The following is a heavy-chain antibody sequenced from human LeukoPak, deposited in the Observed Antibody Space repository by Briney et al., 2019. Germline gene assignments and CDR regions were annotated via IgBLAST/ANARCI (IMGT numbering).Heavy chain of an antibody. CDR1: GYTFTGYY. Sequence: GASVKVSCKASGYTFTGYYMHWVRQAPGQGLEWMGWINPNSGGTNYAQKLQGRVTMTTDTSTSTAYMELRSLRSDDTAVYYCARARSYELRYFDWLLIGDFDYWGQGTLVTVSS. V-gene: IGHV1-2*02. CDR3: ARARSYELRYFDWLLIGDFDY. J-gene: IGHJ4*02. CDR2: INPNSGGT. D-gene: IGHD3-9*01.